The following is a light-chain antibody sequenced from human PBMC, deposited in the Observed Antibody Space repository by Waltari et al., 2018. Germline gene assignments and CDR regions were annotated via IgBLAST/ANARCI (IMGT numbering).Light chain of an antibody. J-gene: IGLJ2*01. V-gene: IGLV3-21*04. CDR3: QVWDSSSDHVV. CDR2: YDS. CDR1: NIGSNS. Sequence: SYVLTQPPSVSVAPGKTARITCGGNNIGSNSVHWYQQKPAQAPVLVIYYDSDRPSGIPERFSGSNSGNTATLTISRVEAGDEADYYCQVWDSSSDHVVFGGGTKLTVL.